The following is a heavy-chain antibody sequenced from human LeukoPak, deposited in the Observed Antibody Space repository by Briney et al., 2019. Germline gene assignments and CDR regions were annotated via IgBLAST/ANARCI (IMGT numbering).Heavy chain of an antibody. CDR2: IIPIFGTA. CDR1: GGTFSSYA. D-gene: IGHD3-16*02. J-gene: IGHJ4*02. V-gene: IGHV1-69*05. Sequence: GASVKVSCKASGGTFSSYAISWVRQAPGQGLEWTGGIIPIFGTANYAQKFQGRVTITTDESTSTAYMELSSLRSEDTAVYYCARGADHLTYYDYVWGSYRYTYFDYWGQGTLVTVSS. CDR3: ARGADHLTYYDYVWGSYRYTYFDY.